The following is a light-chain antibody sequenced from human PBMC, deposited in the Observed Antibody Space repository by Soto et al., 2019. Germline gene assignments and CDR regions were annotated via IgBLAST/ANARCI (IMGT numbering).Light chain of an antibody. CDR2: DVS. CDR1: SSDVGGYNY. J-gene: IGLJ2*01. CDR3: SSYTRSSDVV. Sequence: QSALTQPASVSGSPGQSITISCTGTSSDVGGYNYVSWYQQHPGKAPKLMIYDVSNRPSGVSNRFSGSKSGNTASLTISGLQAEHEADYYCSSYTRSSDVVXGGGTKLTLL. V-gene: IGLV2-14*01.